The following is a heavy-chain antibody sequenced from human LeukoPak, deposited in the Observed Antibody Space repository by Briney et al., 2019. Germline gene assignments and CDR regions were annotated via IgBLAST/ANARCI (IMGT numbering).Heavy chain of an antibody. Sequence: SVEVSCKASGGTFSSYAISWVRQAPGQGLEWMGRIIPILGIANYAQKFQGRVTITADKSMSTAYMELSSLRSEDTAVYYCARDLPEGDGYNPPYGMDVWGQGTTVTVSS. CDR2: IIPILGIA. CDR3: ARDLPEGDGYNPPYGMDV. D-gene: IGHD5-24*01. V-gene: IGHV1-69*04. CDR1: GGTFSSYA. J-gene: IGHJ6*02.